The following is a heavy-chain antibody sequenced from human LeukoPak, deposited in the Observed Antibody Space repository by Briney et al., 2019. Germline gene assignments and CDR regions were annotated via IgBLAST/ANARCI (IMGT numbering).Heavy chain of an antibody. V-gene: IGHV3-33*01. CDR2: IWYDGSNK. Sequence: GGSLRLSCAASGFTFSSYGMYWVRQAPGNGLEWVAVIWYDGSNKYYADSVKGRFTISRDNSKNTLYLQMNSLRAEDTAVYYCARDRYYGSGSYYTHAFDIWGQGTTVTVSS. CDR3: ARDRYYGSGSYYTHAFDI. J-gene: IGHJ3*02. D-gene: IGHD3-10*01. CDR1: GFTFSSYG.